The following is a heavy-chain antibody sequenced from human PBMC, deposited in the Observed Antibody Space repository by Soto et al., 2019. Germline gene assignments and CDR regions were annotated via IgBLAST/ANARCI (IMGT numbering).Heavy chain of an antibody. Sequence: QVQLVQSGAEVKKPGSSVKVSCKASGGTFSSYAISWVRQAPGQGLEWMGGIIPIFGTANYAQKFQGRVTITADESTGTAYMELSSLRSEDTAVYYCARGTQCISTSCLYYYYGMDVWGQGTTVTVSS. CDR3: ARGTQCISTSCLYYYYGMDV. J-gene: IGHJ6*02. D-gene: IGHD2-2*01. V-gene: IGHV1-69*12. CDR2: IIPIFGTA. CDR1: GGTFSSYA.